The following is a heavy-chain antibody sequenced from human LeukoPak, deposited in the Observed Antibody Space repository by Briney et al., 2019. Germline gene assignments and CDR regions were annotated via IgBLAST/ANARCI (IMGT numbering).Heavy chain of an antibody. Sequence: ASVKVSCKASGYTFTTYAMNWVRQAPGQGLEWMGWINTKTGNPTYAQGFTGRFVFSLDTSVSTAYVQISSLKAEDTAVYYRARDRIWGAMAGDFDYWGQGTLVTVSS. CDR1: GYTFTTYA. CDR3: ARDRIWGAMAGDFDY. J-gene: IGHJ4*02. CDR2: INTKTGNP. V-gene: IGHV7-4-1*02. D-gene: IGHD6-19*01.